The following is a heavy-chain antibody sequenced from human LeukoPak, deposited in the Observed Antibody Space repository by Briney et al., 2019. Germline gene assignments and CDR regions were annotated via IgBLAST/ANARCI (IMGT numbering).Heavy chain of an antibody. V-gene: IGHV4-34*01. Sequence: SETLSLTCAVYGGSFSGYYWSWIRQPPGKGLEWIGEINHSGSTNYNPSLKSRVPISVDTSKNQFSLKLRSVTAADTAVYYCARGTLNYCSSTSCYWVSYAFDIWGQGTMVTVSS. CDR1: GGSFSGYY. D-gene: IGHD2-2*01. J-gene: IGHJ3*02. CDR3: ARGTLNYCSSTSCYWVSYAFDI. CDR2: INHSGST.